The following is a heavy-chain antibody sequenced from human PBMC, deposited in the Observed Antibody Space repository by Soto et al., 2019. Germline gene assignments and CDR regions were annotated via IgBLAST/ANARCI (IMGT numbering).Heavy chain of an antibody. CDR2: INAYNGNT. CDR3: ARDRPDIVVVVAAMDY. CDR1: GYTFTSYG. J-gene: IGHJ4*02. Sequence: ASVKVSCKASGYTFTSYGISWVRQAPGQGLEWMGWINAYNGNTNYAQKLQGGVTMTTDTSTSTAYMELRSLRSDDTAVYYCARDRPDIVVVVAAMDYWGQGTLVTVSS. V-gene: IGHV1-18*01. D-gene: IGHD2-15*01.